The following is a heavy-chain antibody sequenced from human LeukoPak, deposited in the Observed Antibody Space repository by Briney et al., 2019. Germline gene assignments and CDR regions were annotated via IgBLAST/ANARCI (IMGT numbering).Heavy chain of an antibody. V-gene: IGHV3-21*05. CDR3: ARDAADYNDTSGYYDGFDI. CDR1: GFMFSSYG. Sequence: GGSLRLSCAASGFMFSSYGINWVRQAPGKGLEWVSHISSSTGYTNYADSVKGRFTISRDNTKNSLYLQMNSLRAEDTAVYYCARDAADYNDTSGYYDGFDIWGQGTMVTVSS. CDR2: ISSSTGYT. J-gene: IGHJ3*02. D-gene: IGHD3-22*01.